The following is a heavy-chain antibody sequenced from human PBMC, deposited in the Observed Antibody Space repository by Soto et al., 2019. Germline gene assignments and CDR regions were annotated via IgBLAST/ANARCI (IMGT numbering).Heavy chain of an antibody. CDR1: GHTLSDLA. D-gene: IGHD3-10*01. CDR2: YAPEEGQT. Sequence: QVQLVQSGAAVKKPGASVRVSCNISGHTLSDLAMHWVRQAPGKGHEWMGGYAPEEGQTVYAQKFQGRVTMTEETSPDTAYMELSSLTSEDTAVYYCATGLAWGQVYGLQFWGQGTLVTVSS. V-gene: IGHV1-24*01. CDR3: ATGLAWGQVYGLQF. J-gene: IGHJ4*02.